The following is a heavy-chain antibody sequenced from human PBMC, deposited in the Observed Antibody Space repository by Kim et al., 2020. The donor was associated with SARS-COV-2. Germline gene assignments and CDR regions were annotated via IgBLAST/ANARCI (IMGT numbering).Heavy chain of an antibody. J-gene: IGHJ3*02. CDR3: ARGPRGSVLRFLEWPPDAFDI. V-gene: IGHV4-34*01. CDR2: INHSGST. D-gene: IGHD3-3*01. Sequence: SETLSLTCAVYGGSFSGYYWSWIRQPPGKGLEWIGEINHSGSTNYNPSLKSRVTISVDTSKNQFSLKLSSVTAADTAVYYCARGPRGSVLRFLEWPPDAFDIWGQGTMVTVSS. CDR1: GGSFSGYY.